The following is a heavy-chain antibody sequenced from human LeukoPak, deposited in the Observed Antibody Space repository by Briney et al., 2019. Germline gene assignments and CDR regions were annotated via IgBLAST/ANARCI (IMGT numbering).Heavy chain of an antibody. CDR2: IYYSGST. J-gene: IGHJ4*02. CDR3: ARVLSLGYYSLPHFDY. Sequence: SETLSLTCTVSGGSISSSSYYWGWIRQPPGKGLEWTGSIYYSGSTYYNPSLKSRVTISVDTSKNQFSLKLSSVTAADTAVYYCARVLSLGYYSLPHFDYWGQGTLVTVSS. D-gene: IGHD3-22*01. CDR1: GGSISSSSYY. V-gene: IGHV4-39*01.